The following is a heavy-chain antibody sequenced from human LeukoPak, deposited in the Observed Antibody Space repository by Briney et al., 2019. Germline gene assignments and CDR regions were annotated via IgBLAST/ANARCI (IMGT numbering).Heavy chain of an antibody. Sequence: GASVTVSFKSSGYTFTGYYMHWVRQAPGQGLDWMGWINPTSGGTNYAQKFQGRVTMTRVTSISTAYMELSRLRSDDTAVYYCARVWYYYDSTGILTLYFDYWGQGTLVTVSS. J-gene: IGHJ4*02. CDR2: INPTSGGT. D-gene: IGHD3-22*01. CDR3: ARVWYYYDSTGILTLYFDY. CDR1: GYTFTGYY. V-gene: IGHV1-2*02.